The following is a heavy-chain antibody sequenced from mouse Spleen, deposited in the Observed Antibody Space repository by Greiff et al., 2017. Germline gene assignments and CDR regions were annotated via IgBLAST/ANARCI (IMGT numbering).Heavy chain of an antibody. V-gene: IGHV5-17*01. D-gene: IGHD2-5*01. CDR3: ATYSNWNWFAY. J-gene: IGHJ3*01. Sequence: EVMLVESGGGLVKPGGSLKLSCAASGFTFSDYGMHWVRQAPEKGLEWVAYISSGSSTIYYADTVKGRFTISRDNAKNTLFLQMTSLRSEDTAMYYCATYSNWNWFAYWGQGTLVTVSA. CDR2: ISSGSSTI. CDR1: GFTFSDYG.